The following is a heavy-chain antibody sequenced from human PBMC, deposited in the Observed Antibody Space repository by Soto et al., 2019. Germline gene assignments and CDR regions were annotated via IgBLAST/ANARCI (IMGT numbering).Heavy chain of an antibody. D-gene: IGHD5-18*01. V-gene: IGHV3-66*04. Sequence: EVQLVESGGGLVQPGGSLRLSCAASGVTVSSNYMSLVRQAPGKGLEWVSVIYSGGSTYYADSVKGRFTISRDNSKNTLYLQMNSLRAEDTAVYYCARHGYNYGGGYFDYWGQGTLVTVSS. CDR2: IYSGGST. J-gene: IGHJ4*02. CDR1: GVTVSSNY. CDR3: ARHGYNYGGGYFDY.